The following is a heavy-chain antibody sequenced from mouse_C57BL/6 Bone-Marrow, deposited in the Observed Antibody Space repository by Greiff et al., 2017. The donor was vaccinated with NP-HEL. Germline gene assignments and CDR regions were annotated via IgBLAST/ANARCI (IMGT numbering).Heavy chain of an antibody. CDR1: GYTFTSYW. CDR3: ARKRGYYGYLFDY. V-gene: IGHV1-69*01. J-gene: IGHJ2*01. Sequence: VQLQQPGAELVMPGASVKLSCKASGYTFTSYWMHWVKQRPGQGLEWIGEIDPSDSYTNYNQKFKGKSTLTVDKSSSTAYMQLSSLTSEDSAVYYCARKRGYYGYLFDYWGQGTTLTVSS. D-gene: IGHD2-2*01. CDR2: IDPSDSYT.